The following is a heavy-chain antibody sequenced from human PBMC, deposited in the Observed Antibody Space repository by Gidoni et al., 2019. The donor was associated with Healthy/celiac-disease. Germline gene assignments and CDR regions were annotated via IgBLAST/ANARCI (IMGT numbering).Heavy chain of an antibody. Sequence: GGTTDYAAPVKGRFTISRDDSKNTLYLQMNSLKTEDTAVYYCTTAALRYFDWLPYFDYWGQGTLVTVSS. D-gene: IGHD3-9*01. CDR2: GGTT. J-gene: IGHJ4*02. CDR3: TTAALRYFDWLPYFDY. V-gene: IGHV3-15*01.